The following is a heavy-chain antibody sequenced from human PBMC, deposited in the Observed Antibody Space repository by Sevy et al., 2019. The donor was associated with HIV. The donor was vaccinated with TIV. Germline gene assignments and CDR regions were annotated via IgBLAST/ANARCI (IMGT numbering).Heavy chain of an antibody. CDR3: ARAFVDTAMVTNY. J-gene: IGHJ4*02. D-gene: IGHD5-18*01. CDR1: GYTFTSYG. V-gene: IGHV1-18*01. CDR2: ISAYNGNT. Sequence: ASVKVSCKASGYTFTSYGISWVRQAPGQGLEWMGWISAYNGNTKDAQKFQDRVTMTTDTSTSTAYMELRSLRSDDTAVYYCARAFVDTAMVTNYWGQGTLVTVSS.